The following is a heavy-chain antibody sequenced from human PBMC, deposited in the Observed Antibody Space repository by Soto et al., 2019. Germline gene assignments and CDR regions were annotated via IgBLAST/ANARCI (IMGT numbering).Heavy chain of an antibody. CDR3: ARVGGDIVVVPAAGRGYYYGMDV. CDR1: GGTFSSYA. J-gene: IGHJ6*02. V-gene: IGHV1-69*01. CDR2: IIPIFGTA. D-gene: IGHD2-2*01. Sequence: QVQLVQSGAEVKKPGSSVKVSCKASGGTFSSYAISWVRQAPGQGLEWMGGIIPIFGTANYAQKFQGRVTITADESTSTAYMELSSLRSEDTAVYYCARVGGDIVVVPAAGRGYYYGMDVWGQGTTVTVSS.